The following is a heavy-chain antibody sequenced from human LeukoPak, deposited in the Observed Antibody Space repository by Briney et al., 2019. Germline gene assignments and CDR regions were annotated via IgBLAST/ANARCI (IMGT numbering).Heavy chain of an antibody. D-gene: IGHD5-18*01. CDR3: ARDAMKDTAMAPLDY. CDR2: ISGSGGST. J-gene: IGHJ4*02. Sequence: QPGGSLRLSCAASGFTFSSYAMSWVRQAPGKGLEWVSAISGSGGSTSYAQKFQGRVTMTRDTSTSTVYMELSSLRSEDTAVYYCARDAMKDTAMAPLDYWGQGTLVTVSS. V-gene: IGHV3-23*01. CDR1: GFTFSSYA.